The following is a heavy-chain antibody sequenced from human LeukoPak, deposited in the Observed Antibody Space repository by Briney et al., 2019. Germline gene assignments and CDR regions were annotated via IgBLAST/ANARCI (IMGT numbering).Heavy chain of an antibody. V-gene: IGHV3-23*01. J-gene: IGHJ4*02. CDR1: GFTFSDYY. CDR3: AKDGGLWVSAHWGDS. Sequence: GGSLRLSCAASGFTFSDYYMSWVRQAPGKGLEWVSTITTSDGNTYYADSVKGRFTVSRDNSKNTLYLQMNSLRAEDTAVYYCAKDGGLWVSAHWGDSWGRGTLVTVSS. D-gene: IGHD7-27*01. CDR2: ITTSDGNT.